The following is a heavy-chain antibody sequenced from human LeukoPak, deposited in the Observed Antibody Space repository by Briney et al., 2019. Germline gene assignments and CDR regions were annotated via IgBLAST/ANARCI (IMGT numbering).Heavy chain of an antibody. Sequence: GGSLRLSCAASGFTFSSYSMNWVRQAPGKGLEWVSSISSSSSYIYYADSVKGRFTISRDNAKNSLYLQMNSLRAEDTAVYYCARNPRVVANAFDIWGQGTMVTVSS. D-gene: IGHD2-2*01. CDR3: ARNPRVVANAFDI. J-gene: IGHJ3*02. CDR1: GFTFSSYS. CDR2: ISSSSSYI. V-gene: IGHV3-21*04.